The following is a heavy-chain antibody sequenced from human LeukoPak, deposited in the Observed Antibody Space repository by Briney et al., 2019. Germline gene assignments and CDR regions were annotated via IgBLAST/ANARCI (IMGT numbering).Heavy chain of an antibody. CDR3: ARWEVPYYDILTGYGAWDY. D-gene: IGHD3-9*01. Sequence: ASVKVSCKASGYTFTSYGISWVRQAPGQGLEWMGRISAYNGNTNYAQKLQGRVTMTTDTSTSTAYMELRSLRSDDTAVYYCARWEVPYYDILTGYGAWDYWGQGTLVTVSS. CDR2: ISAYNGNT. J-gene: IGHJ4*02. V-gene: IGHV1-18*01. CDR1: GYTFTSYG.